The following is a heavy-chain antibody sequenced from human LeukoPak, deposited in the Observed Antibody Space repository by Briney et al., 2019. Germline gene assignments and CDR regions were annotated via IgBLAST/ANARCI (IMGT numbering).Heavy chain of an antibody. J-gene: IGHJ3*02. V-gene: IGHV3-30*18. D-gene: IGHD6-19*01. CDR2: ISYDGSNK. CDR3: AKDQGYPAGYSSGWDAFDI. CDR1: GFTFSSCG. Sequence: GRSLRLSCAASGFTFSSCGMHWVRQAPGKGLEWVAVISYDGSNKYYADSVKGRFTISRDNSKDTLYLQMNSLRAEDTAVYYCAKDQGYPAGYSSGWDAFDIWGQGTMVTVSS.